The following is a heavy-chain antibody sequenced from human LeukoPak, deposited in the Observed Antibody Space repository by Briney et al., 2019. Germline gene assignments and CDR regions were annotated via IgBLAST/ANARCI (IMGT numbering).Heavy chain of an antibody. CDR3: ARDNVAVAGNDY. V-gene: IGHV1-2*06. D-gene: IGHD6-19*01. Sequence: ASVKVSCKASGYTFSGYNLHWVRQAPGQGLEWMGRIFSHSGGTNYAQKFQGRVTMTRDTSASTAYMELSSLRSEDTAVYYCARDNVAVAGNDYWGQGTLVTVSS. CDR1: GYTFSGYN. J-gene: IGHJ4*02. CDR2: IFSHSGGT.